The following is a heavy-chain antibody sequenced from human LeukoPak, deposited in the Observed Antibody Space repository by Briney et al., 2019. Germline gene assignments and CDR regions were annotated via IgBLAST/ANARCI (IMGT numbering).Heavy chain of an antibody. CDR3: ARPVGATKRGWFDP. D-gene: IGHD1-26*01. Sequence: SETLSLTCTVSGGSISSSSYYWGWIRQPPGKGLEWIGSIYYSGSTYYNPSLKSRVTISVDTSKNQFSLKLSSVTAADTAVYYCARPVGATKRGWFDPWGQGTLVTVSS. CDR1: GGSISSSSYY. CDR2: IYYSGST. V-gene: IGHV4-39*01. J-gene: IGHJ5*02.